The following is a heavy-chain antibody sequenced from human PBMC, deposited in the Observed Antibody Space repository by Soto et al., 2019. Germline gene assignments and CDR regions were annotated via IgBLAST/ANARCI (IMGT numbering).Heavy chain of an antibody. V-gene: IGHV4-34*01. CDR3: ATRITVFGLLIPPFDP. J-gene: IGHJ5*02. Sequence: ETLSLTCAVYGGSVNGYYWSWIRQPPGRGLEWIGEINHTGGTHNNPSLKSRVTMSVDTSKTQFSLRLSSVTAADTAIYYCATRITVFGLLIPPFDPWGQGTQVTVSS. D-gene: IGHD3-3*01. CDR2: INHTGGT. CDR1: GGSVNGYY.